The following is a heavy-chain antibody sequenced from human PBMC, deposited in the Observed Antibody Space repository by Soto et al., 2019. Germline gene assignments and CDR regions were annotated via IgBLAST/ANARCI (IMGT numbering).Heavy chain of an antibody. Sequence: PGWSLRLSCAASGFSFSIYAMHWVRQAPGKGLEWVAVISYDAKNKYYVDSVKGRFTISRDISKNTLYLQMDRLRVDDTAVYFCARDASGPFDYWGQGTLVTVSA. CDR2: ISYDAKNK. D-gene: IGHD6-19*01. J-gene: IGHJ4*02. V-gene: IGHV3-30*04. CDR1: GFSFSIYA. CDR3: ARDASGPFDY.